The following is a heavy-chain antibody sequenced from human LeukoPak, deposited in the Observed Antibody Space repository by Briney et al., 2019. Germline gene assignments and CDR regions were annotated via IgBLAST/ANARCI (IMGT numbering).Heavy chain of an antibody. J-gene: IGHJ4*02. CDR1: GGSISNSSYY. CDR2: IYYSGST. Sequence: SETLSLTCSVSGGSISNSSYYWAWIRKPPGKGLEWLGSIYYSGSTFYNSSLKSRVTISVDTSKNQFSLKLSSVTAADTAVYYCARIRRYSGSPIDHWGQGTLVTVSS. CDR3: ARIRRYSGSPIDH. V-gene: IGHV4-39*01. D-gene: IGHD1-26*01.